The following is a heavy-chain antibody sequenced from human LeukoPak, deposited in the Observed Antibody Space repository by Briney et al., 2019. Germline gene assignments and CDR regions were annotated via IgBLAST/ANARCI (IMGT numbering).Heavy chain of an antibody. CDR1: GGSITNYY. CDR2: IYYSGST. D-gene: IGHD3-10*01. CDR3: ARGGGSGNYAY. J-gene: IGHJ4*02. V-gene: IGHV4-59*01. Sequence: TSETLSLTFTVSGGSITNYYWSWIRQPPGKGLEWIGYIYYSGSTNYNPSLKSRVTISVDTSKNQFSLQVSSVTAADTAVYYCARGGGSGNYAYWGQGTLVTVSS.